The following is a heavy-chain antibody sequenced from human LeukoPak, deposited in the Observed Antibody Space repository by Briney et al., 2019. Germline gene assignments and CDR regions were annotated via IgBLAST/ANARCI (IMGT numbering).Heavy chain of an antibody. CDR3: ARGAYYDILTGYYYVAAAFPTQFDY. Sequence: SETLSLTCTVSGGSISSSSYYWGWIRQPPGKGLEWIGSVYYSGSTHYNPSLKSRVTISADTSKNQFSLKLSSVTAADTAVYYYARGAYYDILTGYYYVAAAFPTQFDYWGQGTLVTVSS. J-gene: IGHJ4*02. CDR2: VYYSGST. D-gene: IGHD3-9*01. V-gene: IGHV4-39*01. CDR1: GGSISSSSYY.